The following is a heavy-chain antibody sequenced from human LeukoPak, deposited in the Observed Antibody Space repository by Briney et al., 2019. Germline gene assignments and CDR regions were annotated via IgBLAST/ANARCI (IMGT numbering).Heavy chain of an antibody. CDR2: LHTTGNT. J-gene: IGHJ2*01. V-gene: IGHV4-4*07. CDR3: AGASAAAGYFHL. CDR1: GGSISNYY. Sequence: SETLSLTCTVSGGSISNYYWSWIRQPAGKGLEWIGRLHTTGNTNYNPSLKSRVTMSLDTSKKQFSLKLSSVTAADTAVFYCAGASAAAGYFHLWGRGTLVTVSS. D-gene: IGHD2-2*01.